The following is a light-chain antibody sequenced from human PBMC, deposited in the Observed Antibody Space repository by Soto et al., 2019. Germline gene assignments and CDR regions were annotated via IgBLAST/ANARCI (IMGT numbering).Light chain of an antibody. CDR2: GAS. CDR1: LRISKY. J-gene: IGKJ4*01. V-gene: IGKV1-39*01. Sequence: DIKLTQSPSSLSAYVGDRVTITCRASLRISKYLNWYQQKPGKAPKLLTYGASTLQSGVPSRFSGSGSGTDFTLTITNLQPEDSATYFCHQSHSTPLTFGGGTKLEI. CDR3: HQSHSTPLT.